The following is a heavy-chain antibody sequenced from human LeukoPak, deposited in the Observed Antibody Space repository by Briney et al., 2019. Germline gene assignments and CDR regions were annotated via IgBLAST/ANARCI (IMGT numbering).Heavy chain of an antibody. CDR2: IYTSGST. Sequence: KTSETLSLTCTVSGGSISSYYWSWIRQTAGKGLEWIGRIYTSGSTNYNPSLKSRVTMSVDTSKNQFSLKLSSVTAADTAVYYCARVEGARAKGWWFDPWGQGTLVTVSS. D-gene: IGHD4/OR15-4a*01. CDR1: GGSISSYY. V-gene: IGHV4-4*07. CDR3: ARVEGARAKGWWFDP. J-gene: IGHJ5*02.